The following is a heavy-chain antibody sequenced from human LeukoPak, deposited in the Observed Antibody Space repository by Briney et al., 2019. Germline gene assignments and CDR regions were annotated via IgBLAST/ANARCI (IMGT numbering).Heavy chain of an antibody. J-gene: IGHJ6*03. CDR2: INHSGST. V-gene: IGHV4-34*01. D-gene: IGHD6-19*01. CDR1: GGSFSGYY. Sequence: PSETLSLTCAVYGGSFSGYYWSWIRQPPGKGLEWIGEINHSGSTNYNPSLKSRVTISVDTSKNQFSLKLSSVTAADTAVYYCARGAPIAVAGSYYYYYYMDVWGKGTTVTVSS. CDR3: ARGAPIAVAGSYYYYYYMDV.